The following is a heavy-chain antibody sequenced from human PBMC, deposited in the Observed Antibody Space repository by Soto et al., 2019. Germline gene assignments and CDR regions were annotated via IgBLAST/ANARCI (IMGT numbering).Heavy chain of an antibody. CDR1: GGTFSSYA. CDR3: ARTPTYSSSWYWFDP. D-gene: IGHD6-13*01. J-gene: IGHJ5*02. CDR2: IIPIFGTA. Sequence: SVKVSCKASGGTFSSYAISWVRQAPGQGLEWMGGIIPIFGTANYAQKFQGRVTITADESTSTAYMELSSLRSEDTAVYYCARTPTYSSSWYWFDPWGQGTLVTVSS. V-gene: IGHV1-69*13.